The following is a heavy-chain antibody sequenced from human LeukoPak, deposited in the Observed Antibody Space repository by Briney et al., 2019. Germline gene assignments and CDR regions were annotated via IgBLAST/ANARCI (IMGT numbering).Heavy chain of an antibody. CDR1: GFTFSSYA. CDR3: ANHYGGNPKYYFDY. J-gene: IGHJ4*02. D-gene: IGHD4-23*01. CDR2: ISGSGGST. Sequence: GGSLRLSCAASGFTFSSYAMSWVRQAPGKGLEWVSVISGSGGSTYYADSVKGRFTISRDNSKNTLYLQMNSLRTEDTAVYYCANHYGGNPKYYFDYWGQGTLVTVSS. V-gene: IGHV3-23*01.